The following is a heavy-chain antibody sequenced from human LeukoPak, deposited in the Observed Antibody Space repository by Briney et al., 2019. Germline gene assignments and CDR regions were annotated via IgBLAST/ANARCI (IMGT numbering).Heavy chain of an antibody. D-gene: IGHD5-18*01. V-gene: IGHV1-2*02. CDR2: INPNSGGT. Sequence: ASVKVSCKASGYTFTGYYMHWVRQAPGQGLEWMGWINPNSGGTNYAQKFQGRVTMTRDTSISTAYMELSRLRSDDTAVYYCARGYSYGYQHLDYCGQGTLVTVSS. CDR1: GYTFTGYY. J-gene: IGHJ4*02. CDR3: ARGYSYGYQHLDY.